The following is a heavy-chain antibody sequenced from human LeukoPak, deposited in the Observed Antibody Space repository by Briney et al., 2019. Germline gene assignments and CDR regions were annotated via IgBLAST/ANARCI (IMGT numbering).Heavy chain of an antibody. D-gene: IGHD5-12*01. CDR2: IWYDGSNK. V-gene: IGHV3-33*01. CDR3: ARDGDIVATIPLDY. Sequence: PGGSLRLSCAASGFTFSSYGMHWVRQAPGKGLEWVAVIWYDGSNKYYADSVKGRFTISRDNSKNTLYLQMNSLRAEDTAVYYCARDGDIVATIPLDYWGQGTLVTVSS. CDR1: GFTFSSYG. J-gene: IGHJ4*02.